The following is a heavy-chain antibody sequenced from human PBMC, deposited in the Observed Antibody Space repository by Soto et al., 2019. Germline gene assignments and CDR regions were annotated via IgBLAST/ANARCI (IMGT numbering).Heavy chain of an antibody. J-gene: IGHJ3*02. D-gene: IGHD1-26*01. CDR2: IYPGDSDT. CDR1: GYSFTSYW. Sequence: GESLKISCKGSGYSFTSYWIGWVRQMPGKGLEWMGIIYPGDSDTRYRPSFQGQVTISADKSISTAYLQWSSLKASDTAMYYCATAYGNYSDAFDIWGRGTMVTVSS. CDR3: ATAYGNYSDAFDI. V-gene: IGHV5-51*01.